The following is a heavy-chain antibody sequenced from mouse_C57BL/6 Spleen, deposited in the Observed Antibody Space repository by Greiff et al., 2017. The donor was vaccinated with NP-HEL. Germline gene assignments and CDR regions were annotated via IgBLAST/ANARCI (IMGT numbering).Heavy chain of an antibody. CDR1: GYSFTSYY. CDR3: AREGYYAMDY. V-gene: IGHV1-66*01. J-gene: IGHJ4*01. Sequence: VQLQQSGPELVKPGASVKISCKASGYSFTSYYIHWVKQRPGQGLEWIGGIYPGSGNTKYNEKFKGKATLTADTSSSTAYMQLSSLTSEYSAVYYCAREGYYAMDYWGQGTSVTVSS. CDR2: IYPGSGNT.